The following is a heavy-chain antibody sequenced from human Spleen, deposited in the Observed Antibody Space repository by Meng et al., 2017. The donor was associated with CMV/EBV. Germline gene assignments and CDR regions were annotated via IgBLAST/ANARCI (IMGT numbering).Heavy chain of an antibody. CDR3: ARGHYFGSGTYYELDYYSYGMDV. Sequence: ASVKVSCKASGYTFTGYYMHWVRQAPGQGLEWMGWINPNSGGTNYAQKFQGRVTMTRDTSTSTVYMEVSSLRSEDTAVYYCARGHYFGSGTYYELDYYSYGMDVWGQGTTVTVSS. CDR2: INPNSGGT. D-gene: IGHD3-10*01. V-gene: IGHV1-2*02. J-gene: IGHJ6*02. CDR1: GYTFTGYY.